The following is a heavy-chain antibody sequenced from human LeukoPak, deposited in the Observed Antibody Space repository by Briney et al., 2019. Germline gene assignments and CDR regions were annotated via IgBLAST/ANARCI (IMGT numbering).Heavy chain of an antibody. D-gene: IGHD4-17*01. CDR1: GFTFSSYA. V-gene: IGHV3-23*01. CDR2: ISGSGGST. Sequence: GGSLRLSCAASGFTFSSYAMSWGRQAPGKGLEWVSAISGSGGSTYYAGSVKGRFTISRDNSKNTLYLQMNSLRAEDTAVYYCANLPTVTTLDYWGQGTLVTVSS. CDR3: ANLPTVTTLDY. J-gene: IGHJ4*02.